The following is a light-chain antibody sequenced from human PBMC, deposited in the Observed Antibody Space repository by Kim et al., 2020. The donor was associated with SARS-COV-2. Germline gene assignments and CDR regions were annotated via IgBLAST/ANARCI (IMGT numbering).Light chain of an antibody. Sequence: ASVGDRVTITCRASEDSRNYLKWYQQKPGKAPKLLIYAPSNLQSEVPSRFSARGSGTDCTLTITSLQPEDLATYYCQETYTSGLTFGGGTKVDIK. V-gene: IGKV1-39*01. CDR3: QETYTSGLT. CDR2: APS. CDR1: EDSRNY. J-gene: IGKJ4*01.